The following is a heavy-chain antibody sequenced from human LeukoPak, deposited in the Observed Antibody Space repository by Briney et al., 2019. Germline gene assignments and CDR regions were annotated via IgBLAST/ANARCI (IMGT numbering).Heavy chain of an antibody. V-gene: IGHV3-21*01. Sequence: GGSLRLSCAASGFTFSSYGMHWVRQAPGKGLEWVSSISSNSLHIFYADSVKGRFTISRDNAKNSLYLQMNNLRAEDTAVYYCVGPDSQFDCWGQGTLVTVSS. CDR1: GFTFSSYG. CDR3: VGPDSQFDC. J-gene: IGHJ4*02. CDR2: ISSNSLHI. D-gene: IGHD3-10*01.